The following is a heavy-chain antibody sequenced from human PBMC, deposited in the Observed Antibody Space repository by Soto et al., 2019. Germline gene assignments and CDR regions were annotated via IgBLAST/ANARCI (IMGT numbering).Heavy chain of an antibody. J-gene: IGHJ4*02. V-gene: IGHV1-69*02. Sequence: QVQLVQSGAEVKKPGSSVKVSCKASGGTFSSYTISWVRQAPGQGLEWMGRFIPILGIANYAPKFQGRVTITADKSTSTAYMELRSLRSEDTAVYYCATRRGDGYNDYWGQGTLVTVSS. CDR3: ATRRGDGYNDY. CDR1: GGTFSSYT. CDR2: FIPILGIA. D-gene: IGHD3-10*01.